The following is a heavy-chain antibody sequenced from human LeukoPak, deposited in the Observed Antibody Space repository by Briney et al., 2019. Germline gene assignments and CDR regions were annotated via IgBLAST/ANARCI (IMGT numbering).Heavy chain of an antibody. CDR3: ARAAEHRRANYYMDV. V-gene: IGHV3-21*01. D-gene: IGHD2-21*01. CDR1: GFTFSSYS. CDR2: ISSSSSYI. Sequence: GGSLRLSCAASGFTFSSYSMNWVRQAPGKGLEWVSSISSSSSYIYYADSVKGRFTISRDNAKNSLYLQMNSLRAEDTAVYYCARAAEHRRANYYMDVWGKGTTVTVSS. J-gene: IGHJ6*03.